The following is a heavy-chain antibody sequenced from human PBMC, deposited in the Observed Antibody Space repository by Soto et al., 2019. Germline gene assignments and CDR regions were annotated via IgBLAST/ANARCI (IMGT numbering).Heavy chain of an antibody. D-gene: IGHD2-2*01. Sequence: GGSLRLSCAASGFTFSSYAMTWVRQAPGKGLEWVSAISGSGGSTYYADSVKGRFTVSRDNSKNTLYLQMNSLRAEDTAIYYCAKGRGYCSSTSCYVGSDYWGQGTLVTVS. J-gene: IGHJ4*02. CDR1: GFTFSSYA. CDR2: ISGSGGST. V-gene: IGHV3-23*01. CDR3: AKGRGYCSSTSCYVGSDY.